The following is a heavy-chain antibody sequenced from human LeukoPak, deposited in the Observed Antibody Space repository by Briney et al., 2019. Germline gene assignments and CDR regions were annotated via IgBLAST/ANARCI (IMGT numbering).Heavy chain of an antibody. CDR3: ARGGVVGATSFDY. CDR1: GFTFSSYW. D-gene: IGHD1-26*01. Sequence: GGSLRLSCAASGFTFSSYWMHWVRHAPGKGLVWVSRINSDGSSTSYADSVKGRFTISRDNAKNTLYLQMNSLRAEDTAVYYCARGGVVGATSFDYWGQGTLVTVSS. V-gene: IGHV3-74*01. CDR2: INSDGSST. J-gene: IGHJ4*02.